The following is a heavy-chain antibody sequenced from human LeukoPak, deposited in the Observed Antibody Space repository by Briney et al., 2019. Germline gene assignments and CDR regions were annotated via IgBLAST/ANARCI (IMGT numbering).Heavy chain of an antibody. D-gene: IGHD1-14*01. J-gene: IGHJ4*02. Sequence: SETLSLTCTVSGGSISSYYWSWIRQPPGKGMKWIGNIYYSGYTTYSPSLRSQVTISVDTSKNQFSLKLSSVTAADTAVYYCARTVRTDIDYWGQGTLVTVSS. CDR1: GGSISSYY. CDR2: IYYSGYT. CDR3: ARTVRTDIDY. V-gene: IGHV4-59*01.